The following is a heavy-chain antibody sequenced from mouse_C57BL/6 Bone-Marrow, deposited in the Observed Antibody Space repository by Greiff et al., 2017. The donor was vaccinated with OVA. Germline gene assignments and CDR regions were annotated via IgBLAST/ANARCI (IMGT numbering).Heavy chain of an antibody. V-gene: IGHV5-16*01. Sequence: EVKLMESEGGLVQPGSSMKLSCTASGFTFSDYYMAWVRQVPEKGLEWVANINYDGSSTYYLDSLKSRFIISRDNAKNILYLQMSSLKSEDTATYYCARDETTVVRTHWYFDVWGTGTTVTVSS. CDR3: ARDETTVVRTHWYFDV. CDR1: GFTFSDYY. D-gene: IGHD1-1*01. J-gene: IGHJ1*03. CDR2: INYDGSST.